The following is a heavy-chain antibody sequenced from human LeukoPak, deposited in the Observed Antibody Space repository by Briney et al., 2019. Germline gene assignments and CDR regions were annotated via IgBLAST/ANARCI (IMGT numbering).Heavy chain of an antibody. CDR3: AKDRGSSGYYYSDY. CDR2: IKQDGSEK. J-gene: IGHJ4*02. Sequence: GGSLRLSCAASGFTFSSYWMSWVRQAPGKGLEWVANIKQDGSEKYYVDSVKGRFTISRDNAKNSLYLQMNSLRAEDTAVYYCAKDRGSSGYYYSDYWGQGTLVTVSS. V-gene: IGHV3-7*01. D-gene: IGHD3-22*01. CDR1: GFTFSSYW.